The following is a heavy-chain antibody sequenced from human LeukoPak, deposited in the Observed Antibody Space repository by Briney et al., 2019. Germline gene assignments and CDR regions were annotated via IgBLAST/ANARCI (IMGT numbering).Heavy chain of an antibody. Sequence: SVKVSCKASGGTFSSYAISWVRQAPGQGLEWMGGIIPIFGTANYAQKFQGRVTITADKSTSTAYMELSSLRSDDTAVYYCARDLRYCTNGICPSDYWGQGTLVTVSS. J-gene: IGHJ4*02. V-gene: IGHV1-69*06. D-gene: IGHD2-8*01. CDR3: ARDLRYCTNGICPSDY. CDR1: GGTFSSYA. CDR2: IIPIFGTA.